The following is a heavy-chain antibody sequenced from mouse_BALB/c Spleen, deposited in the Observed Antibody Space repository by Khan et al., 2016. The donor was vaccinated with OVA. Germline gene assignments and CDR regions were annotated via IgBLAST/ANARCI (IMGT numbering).Heavy chain of an antibody. Sequence: EVKLLESGPGLVKPSQSLSLTCSVTGYSITSGYFWNWIRQFPGNRLEWMGYIRYDGGNNYTPSLKNRISISRDTSKNQVFLKLNSVPTEDTATXYWSRGGSSGPAWFAYWGQGTLVTVSA. CDR1: GYSITSGYF. V-gene: IGHV3-6*02. J-gene: IGHJ3*01. CDR3: SRGGSSGPAWFAY. D-gene: IGHD3-1*01. CDR2: IRYDGGN.